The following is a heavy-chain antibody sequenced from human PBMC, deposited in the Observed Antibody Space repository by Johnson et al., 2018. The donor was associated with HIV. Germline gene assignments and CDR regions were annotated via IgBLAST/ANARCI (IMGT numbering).Heavy chain of an antibody. CDR3: TTDLVPAAKEPVVVGGAFDI. V-gene: IGHV3-66*01. CDR2: IYSGGRT. J-gene: IGHJ3*02. Sequence: VQLVESGGGLVQPGGSLRLSCAASGFTVSSNYMSWVRQAPGKGLEWVSVIYSGGRTYYADSVKGRFTISRDNSKNTLYLQMNSLKTEDTAVYYCTTDLVPAAKEPVVVGGAFDIWGQGTMVTVSS. CDR1: GFTVSSNY. D-gene: IGHD2-2*01.